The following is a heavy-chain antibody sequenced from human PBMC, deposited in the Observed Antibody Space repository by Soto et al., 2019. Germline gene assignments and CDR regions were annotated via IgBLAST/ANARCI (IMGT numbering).Heavy chain of an antibody. CDR1: GFTFSSYA. Sequence: GGSLRLSCAASGFTFSSYAMHWVRQAPGKGLEWVAVISYDGSNKYYADSVKGRFTISRDNSKNTLYLQMNSLRAEDTAVYYCARALGWVTVTTSVYYYYYGMDVWGQGTTVTVSS. D-gene: IGHD4-17*01. J-gene: IGHJ6*02. V-gene: IGHV3-30-3*01. CDR2: ISYDGSNK. CDR3: ARALGWVTVTTSVYYYYYGMDV.